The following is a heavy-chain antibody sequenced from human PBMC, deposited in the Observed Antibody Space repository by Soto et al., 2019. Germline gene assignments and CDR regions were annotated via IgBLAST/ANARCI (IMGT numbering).Heavy chain of an antibody. V-gene: IGHV3-23*01. Sequence: GGSLRLSCAASGFTFSSYAMSWVRQAPGKGLEWVSAISGSGGSTYYADSVKGRFTISRDNSKNTLYLQMNSLRAEDTAVYYCAKDEITMIVVRRGFDYWGQGTLVTVSS. J-gene: IGHJ4*02. CDR3: AKDEITMIVVRRGFDY. D-gene: IGHD3-22*01. CDR1: GFTFSSYA. CDR2: ISGSGGST.